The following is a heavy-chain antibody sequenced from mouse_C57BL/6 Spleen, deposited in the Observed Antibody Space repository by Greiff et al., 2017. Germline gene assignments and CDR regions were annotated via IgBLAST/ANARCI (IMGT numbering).Heavy chain of an antibody. V-gene: IGHV5-16*01. CDR1: GFTFSDYY. J-gene: IGHJ4*01. CDR2: INYDGSST. D-gene: IGHD1-1*01. CDR3: AREDYYGSRYAMDY. Sequence: EVQLVESEGGLVQPGSSMKLSCTASGFTFSDYYMAWVRQVPEKGLEWVANINYDGSSTYYLDSLQSRFIISRDNAKNILYLQMSSLKSEDTATYYCAREDYYGSRYAMDYWGQGTSVTVSA.